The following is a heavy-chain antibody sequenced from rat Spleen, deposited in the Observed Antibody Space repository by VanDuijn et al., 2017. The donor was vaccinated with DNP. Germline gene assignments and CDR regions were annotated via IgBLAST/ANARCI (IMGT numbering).Heavy chain of an antibody. D-gene: IGHD1-2*01. J-gene: IGHJ4*01. Sequence: QVQLTESGPGLVQPSETLSLTCTVSGFSLTGYSVYWVRQPSGKVLEWMGRMRYNGDTSYNFALKSRLSISRNTSKNQVFLKMNSLQTDDTGTYYCARDGPYYSSSPYGMDVWGQGTSVTVSS. CDR1: GFSLTGYS. CDR3: ARDGPYYSSSPYGMDV. V-gene: IGHV2-8*01. CDR2: MRYNGDT.